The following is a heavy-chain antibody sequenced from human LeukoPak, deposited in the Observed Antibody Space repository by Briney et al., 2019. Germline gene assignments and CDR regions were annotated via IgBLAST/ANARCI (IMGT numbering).Heavy chain of an antibody. J-gene: IGHJ3*01. D-gene: IGHD2-2*01. CDR2: MYSSGST. CDR1: DDSISSTSYY. Sequence: SETLSLTCTVSDDSISSTSYYWGWIRQPPGKGLEWIGRMYSSGSTYYSPSLKSRFTISVDTSKNHFSLKLSSVTAADTAVYYCARGPPDCSSTSCYAFDAFDVWGQGTMVTVSS. CDR3: ARGPPDCSSTSCYAFDAFDV. V-gene: IGHV4-39*07.